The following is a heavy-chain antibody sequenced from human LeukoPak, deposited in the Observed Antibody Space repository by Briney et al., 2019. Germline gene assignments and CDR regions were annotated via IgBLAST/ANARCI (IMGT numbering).Heavy chain of an antibody. CDR1: GGSISSYY. V-gene: IGHV4-59*01. D-gene: IGHD3-22*01. Sequence: SETLSLTCTVSGGSISSYYWSWIRRPPGKGLEWIGYMFYSGSTNYNPSLKSRVTISVDTSKNQFSLRLTSVTAADTAVYYCAAYDSSGYAFHYWGQGTLVTVSS. CDR2: MFYSGST. J-gene: IGHJ4*02. CDR3: AAYDSSGYAFHY.